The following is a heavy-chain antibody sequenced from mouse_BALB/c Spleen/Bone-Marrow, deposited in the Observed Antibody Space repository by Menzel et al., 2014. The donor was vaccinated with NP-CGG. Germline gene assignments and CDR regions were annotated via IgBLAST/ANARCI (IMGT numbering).Heavy chain of an antibody. D-gene: IGHD2-1*01. CDR2: IRLKSNNYAT. CDR3: TRGIYYGNYYAMDY. CDR1: GFTFSNYW. Sequence: EVMLVESGGGLVQPGGSMKLSCVASGFTFSNYWMNWVRQSPEKGLEWVAEIRLKSNNYATHYAESVKGRFTTSRGDSKSSVYLQMNNLRAEDTGIYYCTRGIYYGNYYAMDYWGQGTSVTVSS. J-gene: IGHJ4*01. V-gene: IGHV6-6*02.